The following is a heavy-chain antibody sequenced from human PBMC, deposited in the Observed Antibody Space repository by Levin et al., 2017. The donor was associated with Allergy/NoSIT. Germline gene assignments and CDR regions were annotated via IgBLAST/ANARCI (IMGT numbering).Heavy chain of an antibody. Sequence: GESLKISCAASGFTFSSYGMHWVRQAPGKGLEWVAVIWYDGSNKYYADSVKGRFTISRDNSKNTLYLQMNSLRAEDTAVYYCARKELDYYYYMDVWGKGTTVTVSS. J-gene: IGHJ6*03. V-gene: IGHV3-33*01. CDR3: ARKELDYYYYMDV. CDR2: IWYDGSNK. CDR1: GFTFSSYG. D-gene: IGHD1-1*01.